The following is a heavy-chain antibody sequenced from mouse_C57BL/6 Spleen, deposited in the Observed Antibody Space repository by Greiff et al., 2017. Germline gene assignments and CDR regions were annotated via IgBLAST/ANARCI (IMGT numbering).Heavy chain of an antibody. CDR1: GFTFSSYA. CDR3: ARLYGGACGD. Sequence: EVKLVESGGGLVKPGGSLKLSCAASGFTFSSYAMSWVRQTPEKRLEWVATISDGGSYTYYPDNVKGRFTISRDNAKNNLYLQMSHLKSEDTAMYYCARLYGGACGDWGQGTLVTVSA. CDR2: ISDGGSYT. D-gene: IGHD1-1*02. V-gene: IGHV5-4*03. J-gene: IGHJ3*01.